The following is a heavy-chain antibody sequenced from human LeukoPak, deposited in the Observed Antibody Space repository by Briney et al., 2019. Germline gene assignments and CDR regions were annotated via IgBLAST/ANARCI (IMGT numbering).Heavy chain of an antibody. V-gene: IGHV1-2*02. D-gene: IGHD1-26*01. J-gene: IGHJ5*02. CDR1: GYTFTGYY. CDR2: INPNSGGT. CDR3: ARERDSGSCLPWFDP. Sequence: ASVKVSCKASGYTFTGYYMHWVRQAPGQGLEWMGWINPNSGGTNYAQKFQGRVTMTRDTSISTAYMELSRLRSDDTAVYYCARERDSGSCLPWFDPWGQGTLVTVSS.